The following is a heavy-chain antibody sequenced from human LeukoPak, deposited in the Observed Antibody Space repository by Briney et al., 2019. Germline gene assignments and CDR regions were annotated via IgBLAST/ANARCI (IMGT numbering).Heavy chain of an antibody. Sequence: GASVKVSCKASGGTFSSYAISWVRQAPGQGLEWMGGIIPIFGTANYAQEFQGRVTITADESTSTAYMELSSLRSEDTAVYYCARAGIRFRDEISFDYWGQGTLVTVSS. CDR2: IIPIFGTA. CDR1: GGTFSSYA. CDR3: ARAGIRFRDEISFDY. V-gene: IGHV1-69*13. J-gene: IGHJ4*02. D-gene: IGHD3-16*01.